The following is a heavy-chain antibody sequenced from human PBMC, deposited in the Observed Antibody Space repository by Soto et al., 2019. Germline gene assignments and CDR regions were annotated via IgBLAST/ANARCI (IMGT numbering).Heavy chain of an antibody. CDR1: GFTFSDYA. D-gene: IGHD2-21*01. Sequence: VQLAESGGGVVQPGRSLRLSCAASGFTFSDYAMHWVRQAPGTGLECVAVVSHDGRNTHYADSVKGLFTISRDSSKTTVSLEMTIVRPEDSAVYYSAKGGRQVMVTADFNYFGQGALVSVSS. CDR2: VSHDGRNT. V-gene: IGHV3-30*18. CDR3: AKGGRQVMVTADFNY. J-gene: IGHJ4*02.